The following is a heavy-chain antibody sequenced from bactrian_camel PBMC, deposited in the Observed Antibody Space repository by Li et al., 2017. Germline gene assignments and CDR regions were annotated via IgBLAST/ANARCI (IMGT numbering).Heavy chain of an antibody. CDR1: GFSFSDRC. D-gene: IGHD6*01. V-gene: IGHV3S63*01. CDR3: ATVDIGFGTVGPGCPGLARPRLFTY. Sequence: QVQLVESGGGSVQGGGSLRLSCAASGFSFSDRCMGWFRQAPGMEREGVASISDGDQNIYYANSVKGRFTISRDNAKNTVYLQIHSLNPEDTAMYYCATVDIGFGTVGPGCPGLARPRLFTYWGQGTQVTVS. J-gene: IGHJ4*01. CDR2: ISDGDQNI.